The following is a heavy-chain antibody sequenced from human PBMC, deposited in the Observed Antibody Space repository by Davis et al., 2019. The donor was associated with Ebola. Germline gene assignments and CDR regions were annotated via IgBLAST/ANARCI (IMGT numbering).Heavy chain of an antibody. CDR1: GFVFRNYV. CDR3: AKELVSGSSYYIDF. Sequence: GGSLRLSCAASGFVFRNYVMSWVRQAPGKGLEWVSTLGTSADTYYADSVKGRLTISRDNSKSTLYLQMNSLRAEDTAIYYCAKELVSGSSYYIDFWGQGTLVTVSS. V-gene: IGHV3-23*01. CDR2: LGTSADT. J-gene: IGHJ4*02. D-gene: IGHD3-10*01.